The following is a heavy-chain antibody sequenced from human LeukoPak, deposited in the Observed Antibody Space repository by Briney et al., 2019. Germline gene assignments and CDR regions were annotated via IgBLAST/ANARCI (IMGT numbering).Heavy chain of an antibody. J-gene: IGHJ6*02. Sequence: SETLSLTCTVSGGSISSYYWSWIRQPPGKGLEWIGYIYYSGSTNYNPSLESRVTISVDTSKNQFSLKLSSVTAAGTAVYYCARGDYDILTGYNYYYYYGMDVWGQGTTVTVSS. CDR3: ARGDYDILTGYNYYYYYGMDV. CDR2: IYYSGST. CDR1: GGSISSYY. V-gene: IGHV4-59*01. D-gene: IGHD3-9*01.